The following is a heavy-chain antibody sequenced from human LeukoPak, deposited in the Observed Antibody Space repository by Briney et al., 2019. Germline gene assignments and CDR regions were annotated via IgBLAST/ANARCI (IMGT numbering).Heavy chain of an antibody. CDR2: IIPIFGTA. J-gene: IGHJ4*02. Sequence: GASVKVSCRASGGTFSSYAISWVRQAPGQGLEWMGGIIPIFGTANYAQKFQGRVTITAVESTSTAYMELSSLRSEDTAVYYCARAPNPRYSSSSSNPSGFDYWGQGTLVTVSS. CDR3: ARAPNPRYSSSSSNPSGFDY. CDR1: GGTFSSYA. D-gene: IGHD6-6*01. V-gene: IGHV1-69*13.